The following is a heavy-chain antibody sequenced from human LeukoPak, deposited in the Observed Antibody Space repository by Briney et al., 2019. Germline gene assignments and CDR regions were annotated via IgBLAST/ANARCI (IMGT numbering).Heavy chain of an antibody. D-gene: IGHD3-9*01. CDR1: GYTFTSYG. V-gene: IGHV1-18*01. CDR3: ARDGQYYDILTGHDY. CDR2: ISAYNGNT. Sequence: ASVKVSCTASGYTFTSYGISWVRQAPGPGLGWMGWISAYNGNTNYAQKLQGRVTMTTDTSTSTAYMELRSLRSDDTAVYYCARDGQYYDILTGHDYWGQGTLVTVSS. J-gene: IGHJ4*02.